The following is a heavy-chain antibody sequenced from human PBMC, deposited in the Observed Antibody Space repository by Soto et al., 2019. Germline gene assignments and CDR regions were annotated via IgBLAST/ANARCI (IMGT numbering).Heavy chain of an antibody. CDR1: GGTFSSYA. CDR3: ARTRDIVVVPAANRAYFDY. D-gene: IGHD2-2*01. Sequence: QVQLVQSGAEVKKPGSSVKVSCKASGGTFSSYAISWVRQAPGQGLEWMGGIIPMSSTANCAQKFQGRVTITADESTSTSYMELSSLRSEDTAVYYCARTRDIVVVPAANRAYFDYWGQGTLVTVSS. CDR2: IIPMSSTA. V-gene: IGHV1-69*01. J-gene: IGHJ4*02.